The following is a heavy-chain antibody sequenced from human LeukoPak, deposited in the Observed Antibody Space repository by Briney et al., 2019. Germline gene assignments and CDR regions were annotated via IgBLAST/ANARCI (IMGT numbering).Heavy chain of an antibody. D-gene: IGHD3-9*01. CDR2: IYYSGST. Sequence: SETLSLTCTVSGGSISGYYWSWIRQPPGKGLEWIGYIYYSGSTNYNPSPKSRVTISVDTSKNQFSLKLSSVTAADTAVYYCARVPTGYDILTGSYDYWGQGTLVTVSS. J-gene: IGHJ4*02. CDR3: ARVPTGYDILTGSYDY. V-gene: IGHV4-59*01. CDR1: GGSISGYY.